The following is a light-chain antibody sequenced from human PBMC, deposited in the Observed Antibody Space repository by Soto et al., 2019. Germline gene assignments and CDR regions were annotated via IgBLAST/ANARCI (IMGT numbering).Light chain of an antibody. V-gene: IGLV1-51*02. CDR2: END. J-gene: IGLJ1*01. CDR1: VSIIGNYY. CDR3: RTWDSSMSIFV. Sequence: LTQPPSVSAAPRQKAAISCPGGVSIIGNYYASWHQPLTGTAPKLLIYENDKRTSGIPDRFSGSKSGTSATLGITGLQTGDEADYYCRTWDSSMSIFVFGTGTKVTVL.